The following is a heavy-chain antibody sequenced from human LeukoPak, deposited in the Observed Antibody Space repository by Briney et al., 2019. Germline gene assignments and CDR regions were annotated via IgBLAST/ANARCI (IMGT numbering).Heavy chain of an antibody. V-gene: IGHV3-9*01. D-gene: IGHD3-3*02. Sequence: GGSLRLSCAASGFTFDDYAMHWVRQAPGKGLEWVSGISRNSGSIGYADSVKGRFTISRDNAKNSLYLQMNSLRAEDTALYYCLASRGDFDYWGQGTLVTVSS. CDR1: GFTFDDYA. CDR3: LASRGDFDY. J-gene: IGHJ4*02. CDR2: ISRNSGSI.